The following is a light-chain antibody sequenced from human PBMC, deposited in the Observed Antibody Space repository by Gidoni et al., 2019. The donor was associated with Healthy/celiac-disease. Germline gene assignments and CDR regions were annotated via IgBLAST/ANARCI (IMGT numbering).Light chain of an antibody. CDR3: QQYNSYIT. Sequence: DIQMPPSPSTLSASVGDRVTIPCRASQSISIWLAWYQQKPGKAHKLLIYKASSLESGVHSRFSGSGSGTEFTLTISSLQPDDFATYYCQQYNSYITFGQGTRLEIK. J-gene: IGKJ5*01. V-gene: IGKV1-5*03. CDR1: QSISIW. CDR2: KAS.